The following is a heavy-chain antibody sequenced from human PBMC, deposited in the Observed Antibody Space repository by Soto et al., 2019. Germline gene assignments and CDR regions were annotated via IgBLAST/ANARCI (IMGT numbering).Heavy chain of an antibody. V-gene: IGHV4-4*02. CDR3: ARGSPFRGDFDI. CDR2: IYHAGSP. D-gene: IGHD2-21*01. J-gene: IGHJ3*02. Sequence: PSETLSLTCGVSGGSVISSSWWTWVRQSPGKGLEWIGEIYHAGSPNYNPSFQSRVSISLDKSKNSFSLRLTSVTAADAAIYFCARGSPFRGDFDIWGQGTTVTVSS. CDR1: GGSVISSSW.